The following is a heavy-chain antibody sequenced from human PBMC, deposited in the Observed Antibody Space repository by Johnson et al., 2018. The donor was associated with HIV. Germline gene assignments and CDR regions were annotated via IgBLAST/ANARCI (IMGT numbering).Heavy chain of an antibody. Sequence: VQLVESGGGLVQPGGSLRLSCAASGFTVSSNYMSWVRQAPGKGLEWVSVIYSGGSTYYADSVKGRFTISRDNSKNTPDLQMNSLRAEDTAVYYCAREGPSERAGFDIWGQGTMVTVSS. CDR1: GFTVSSNY. CDR2: IYSGGST. V-gene: IGHV3-53*01. J-gene: IGHJ3*02. CDR3: AREGPSERAGFDI.